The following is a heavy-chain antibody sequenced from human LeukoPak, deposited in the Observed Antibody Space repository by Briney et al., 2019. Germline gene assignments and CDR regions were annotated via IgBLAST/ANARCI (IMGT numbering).Heavy chain of an antibody. D-gene: IGHD3-10*01. Sequence: GGSLRLSCEVSGFTFSTYSMNWVRQAPGKGLEWVSVIYSGSSTYYADSVKGRFTISRDNAKNSLYLQMNSLRAEDTAVYYCARVGYGSGSYYFDAFDIWGQGTMVTVSS. CDR3: ARVGYGSGSYYFDAFDI. CDR1: GFTFSTYS. J-gene: IGHJ3*02. V-gene: IGHV3-21*01. CDR2: IYSGSST.